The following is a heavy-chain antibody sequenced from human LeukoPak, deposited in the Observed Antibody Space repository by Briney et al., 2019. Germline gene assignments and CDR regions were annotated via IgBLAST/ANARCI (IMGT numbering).Heavy chain of an antibody. CDR1: GGSISSYY. CDR2: IYYSGNT. V-gene: IGHV4-59*01. J-gene: IGHJ4*02. Sequence: SETLSLTCTVSGGSISSYYWSWIRQPPGKGLEWIGYIYYSGNTKYNPSLKSRVTISVDTSKKQFSLTVSSVTAADTAVYYCAREPYYYDSSATVDHFDYWGQGTLVTVSS. D-gene: IGHD3-22*01. CDR3: AREPYYYDSSATVDHFDY.